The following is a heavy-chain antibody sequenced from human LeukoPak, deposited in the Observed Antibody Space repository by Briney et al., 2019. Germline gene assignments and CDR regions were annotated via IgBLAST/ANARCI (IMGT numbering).Heavy chain of an antibody. J-gene: IGHJ4*02. CDR1: GGSISSYY. D-gene: IGHD1-26*01. V-gene: IGHV4-59*08. CDR2: IYYSGST. CDR3: ARQGSGSYQDFDY. Sequence: PSETLSLTCTVSGGSISSYYWSWIRQPPGKGLEWIGYIYYSGSTNYNPSLESRVTISVDTSKNQFSLKLSSVTAADTAVYYCARQGSGSYQDFDYWGQGTLVTVSS.